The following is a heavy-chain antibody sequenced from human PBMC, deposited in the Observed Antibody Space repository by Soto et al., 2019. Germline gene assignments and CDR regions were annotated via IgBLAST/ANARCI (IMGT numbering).Heavy chain of an antibody. D-gene: IGHD3-22*01. CDR2: ISAHNGNT. Sequence: QVQLVQSGAEVKKPGASVKVSCKASGYTFTSYGISWVRQAPGQGREWMGWISAHNGNTKYAQKLQGRVTITTDTSSSTAYMELRSLRADDTALYDCGRVIPGYYDSRGPTKFGMDVWGQGTTVTVSS. J-gene: IGHJ6*02. V-gene: IGHV1-18*01. CDR1: GYTFTSYG. CDR3: GRVIPGYYDSRGPTKFGMDV.